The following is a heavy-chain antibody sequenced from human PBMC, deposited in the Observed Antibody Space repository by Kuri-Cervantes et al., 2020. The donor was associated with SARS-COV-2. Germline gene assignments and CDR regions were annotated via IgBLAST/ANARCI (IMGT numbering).Heavy chain of an antibody. V-gene: IGHV4-34*01. D-gene: IGHD2-2*01. CDR3: ARGKIVVVPAAILYYYYYMDV. CDR1: GESFSGYY. Sequence: SETLSLTCAFYGESFSGYYWNWIRQSPGKGLEWIGEVNHRGSTNYNPSLKSRVTISVDTSSKQFSLHLSSVTAADTAVYYCARGKIVVVPAAILYYYYYMDVWGKGTTVTVSS. CDR2: VNHRGST. J-gene: IGHJ6*03.